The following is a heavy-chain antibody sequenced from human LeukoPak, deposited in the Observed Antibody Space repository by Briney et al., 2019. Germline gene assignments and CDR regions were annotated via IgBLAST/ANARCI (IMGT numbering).Heavy chain of an antibody. D-gene: IGHD4-17*01. J-gene: IGHJ3*02. CDR1: GFTFSSYS. CDR2: ISSSSSYI. Sequence: PGGSLRLSCAASGFTFSSYSMNWVRQAPGKGPEWVSSISSSSSYIYYADSVKGRFTISRDNAKNSLYLQMNSLRAEDTAVYYCARDKTVNAFDIWGQGTMVTVSS. CDR3: ARDKTVNAFDI. V-gene: IGHV3-21*01.